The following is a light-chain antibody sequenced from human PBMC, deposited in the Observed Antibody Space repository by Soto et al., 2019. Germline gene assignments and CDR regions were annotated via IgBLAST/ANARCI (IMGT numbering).Light chain of an antibody. CDR3: QQYNDSFPYT. CDR1: HSISSW. Sequence: DIQMTQSPSTLSASVGDRVTITCRASHSISSWLAWYQQKPGTAPKLLIYKASTLESGVPSRFSGSRSGTEFTLTVSSLQPDDFATYYCQQYNDSFPYTFGQGTKVDIK. J-gene: IGKJ2*01. V-gene: IGKV1-5*03. CDR2: KAS.